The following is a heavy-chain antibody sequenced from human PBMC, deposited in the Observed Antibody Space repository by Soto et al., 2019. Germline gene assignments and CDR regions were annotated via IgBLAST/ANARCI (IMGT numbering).Heavy chain of an antibody. J-gene: IGHJ4*02. CDR1: GFTFSSYS. V-gene: IGHV3-48*01. CDR3: ERVSCGGSCFLDC. D-gene: IGHD2-15*01. Sequence: GGSLRLSCAASGFTFSSYSMNLVRKAPGKGLEWVSYITSGSSTIHYADSVKGRFTISRDNAKNSLYLQMNSLRAEDTAVYYCERVSCGGSCFLDCWGQGTLVTVSS. CDR2: ITSGSSTI.